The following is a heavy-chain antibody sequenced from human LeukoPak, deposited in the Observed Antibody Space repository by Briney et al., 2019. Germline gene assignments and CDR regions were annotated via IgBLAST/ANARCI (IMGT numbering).Heavy chain of an antibody. Sequence: GGSLRLSCAASGFTFSSYAMSWVRQAPGKGLEWVSAISGTGGSIDYADSVKGRFTISRDNSKNTLYLQMNSLRAEDTAVYYCARELSIVGATTHFDYWGQGTLVTVSS. CDR1: GFTFSSYA. J-gene: IGHJ4*02. CDR2: ISGTGGSI. V-gene: IGHV3-23*01. CDR3: ARELSIVGATTHFDY. D-gene: IGHD1-26*01.